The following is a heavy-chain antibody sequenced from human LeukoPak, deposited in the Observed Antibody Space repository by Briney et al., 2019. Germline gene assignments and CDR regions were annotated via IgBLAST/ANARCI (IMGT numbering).Heavy chain of an antibody. J-gene: IGHJ4*02. V-gene: IGHV1-46*01. Sequence: ASVKVSCKASGYTFTSYYMQWVRQAPGQGLEWMAIINPSGGSTRYAQKFQGRVTMTRDTSTSTVYMELSSLRSEDTAVYYCARDPRPSYDSSDYYYPGDYWGQGTLVTVSS. CDR2: INPSGGST. CDR3: ARDPRPSYDSSDYYYPGDY. CDR1: GYTFTSYY. D-gene: IGHD3-22*01.